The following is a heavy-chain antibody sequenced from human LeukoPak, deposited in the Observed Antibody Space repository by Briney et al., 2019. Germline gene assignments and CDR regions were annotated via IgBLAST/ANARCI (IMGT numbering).Heavy chain of an antibody. D-gene: IGHD3-22*01. Sequence: PSETLSLTCTVSGGSISSYYWSWIRQPPGKGLEWIGYIYYSGSTNYNPSLKSRVTMSVDTSKNQFSLKLSSVTAADTAVYYRARDPYYYDSSGYWYFDLWGRGTLVTVSS. CDR3: ARDPYYYDSSGYWYFDL. CDR2: IYYSGST. CDR1: GGSISSYY. V-gene: IGHV4-59*12. J-gene: IGHJ2*01.